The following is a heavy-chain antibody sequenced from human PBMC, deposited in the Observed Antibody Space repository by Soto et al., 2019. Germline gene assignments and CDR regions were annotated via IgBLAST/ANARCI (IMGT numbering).Heavy chain of an antibody. V-gene: IGHV3-66*01. Sequence: GGSLRLSCAASGFTVSSKYMSWVRQAPGKGLEWVSLIDSGGRTYYADSVKGRFTISRDTSKNTLYLQMNSLRAEDTAVYYCAKEAIVVVYDAFDIWGQGTMVTVSS. J-gene: IGHJ3*02. CDR3: AKEAIVVVYDAFDI. CDR2: IDSGGRT. D-gene: IGHD2-15*01. CDR1: GFTVSSKY.